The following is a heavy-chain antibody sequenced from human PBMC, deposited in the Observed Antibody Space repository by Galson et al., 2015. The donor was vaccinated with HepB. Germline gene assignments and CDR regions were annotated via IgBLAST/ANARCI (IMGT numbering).Heavy chain of an antibody. V-gene: IGHV3-9*01. Sequence: SLRLSCAASGFTFDDYAMHWVRHAPGKGLEWVSGISWNSGSIGYADSVKGRFTISRDNAKNSLYLQMNSLRAEDTALYYCAKDVLNYYDSSGYHKTTFDIWGQGTMVTVSS. D-gene: IGHD3-22*01. J-gene: IGHJ3*02. CDR1: GFTFDDYA. CDR3: AKDVLNYYDSSGYHKTTFDI. CDR2: ISWNSGSI.